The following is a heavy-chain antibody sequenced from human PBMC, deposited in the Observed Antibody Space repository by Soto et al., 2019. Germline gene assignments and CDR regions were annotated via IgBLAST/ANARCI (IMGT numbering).Heavy chain of an antibody. CDR2: ISPDGGRT. CDR3: ATRDPGHY. CDR1: GYTFTTYY. Sequence: ASVKVSCKASGYTFTTYYMPWVRQAPLQGLEWMGIISPDGGRTSYAQKFQGRVTMTRDASTSTAYMELSSLRSEDTAVYYCATRDPGHYWGQGTLVTVSS. J-gene: IGHJ4*02. V-gene: IGHV1-46*01.